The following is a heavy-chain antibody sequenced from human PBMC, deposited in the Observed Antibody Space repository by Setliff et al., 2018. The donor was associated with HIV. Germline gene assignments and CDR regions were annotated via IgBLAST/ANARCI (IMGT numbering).Heavy chain of an antibody. D-gene: IGHD6-13*01. CDR2: MDPSSAAT. CDR3: AREALAANYYYYGMDV. V-gene: IGHV1-8*01. J-gene: IGHJ6*02. CDR1: GYTFTSKH. Sequence: ASVKVSCKASGYTFTSKHINWVRQATGQGLEWLGWMDPSSAATGYAQKFQGRVTMTTDTSTSTAYMELRSLRSDDTAVYYCAREALAANYYYYGMDVWGQGTTVTVSS.